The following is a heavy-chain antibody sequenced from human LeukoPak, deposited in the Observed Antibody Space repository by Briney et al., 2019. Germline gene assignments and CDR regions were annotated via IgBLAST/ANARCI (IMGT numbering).Heavy chain of an antibody. CDR1: GFNFYDHA. Sequence: GGSLRLSCAASGFNFYDHAMHWVRQPPGKGLEWVSLISGDGVTTYYADSVKVRFTISRDNSKNSLYLQMNSLRTEDTGLYYCARQMGSSSLDYWGQGTLVTVSS. J-gene: IGHJ4*02. CDR2: ISGDGVTT. D-gene: IGHD6-6*01. CDR3: ARQMGSSSLDY. V-gene: IGHV3-43*02.